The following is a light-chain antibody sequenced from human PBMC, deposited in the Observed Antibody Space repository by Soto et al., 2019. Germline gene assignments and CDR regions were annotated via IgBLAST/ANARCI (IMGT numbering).Light chain of an antibody. V-gene: IGKV1-9*01. CDR3: QQLNRYPLT. Sequence: DIQLTQSPSFLSASVGDRVTITCRASQGISSYLAWYQQKPGKAPKLLIYAASTLQSGVPSRFSGSGSGTEXXXXXXSLQPEDFATYYCQQLNRYPLTFGGGTKVEIK. CDR2: AAS. J-gene: IGKJ4*01. CDR1: QGISSY.